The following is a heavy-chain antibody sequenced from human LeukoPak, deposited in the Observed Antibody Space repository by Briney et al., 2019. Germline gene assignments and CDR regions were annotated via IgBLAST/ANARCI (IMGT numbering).Heavy chain of an antibody. Sequence: GSLRLSCAASGFTFSSYEMNWVRQPPGKGLEWIGYVYYSGSTNYNPSLKSRVTISLDTSKNQFSLNLNSVTAADTAVYYCARRVKTAATTSGDNWLDPWGQGTLVTVSS. CDR3: ARRVKTAATTSGDNWLDP. CDR2: VYYSGST. J-gene: IGHJ5*02. D-gene: IGHD4-17*01. V-gene: IGHV4-59*08. CDR1: GFTFSSYE.